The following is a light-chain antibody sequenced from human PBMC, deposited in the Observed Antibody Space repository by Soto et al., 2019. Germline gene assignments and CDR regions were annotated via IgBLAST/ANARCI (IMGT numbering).Light chain of an antibody. J-gene: IGKJ1*01. V-gene: IGKV3-15*01. CDR1: HSVSSK. Sequence: EIVLTQSPGTLSASPGERATLSCRASHSVSSKLAWYQQKPGQAPRLLFYGASTEATGIPARFSGSGSETEFTSSISSLQSEDFAVYYCQQYNNRPGTFGQGTKVEIK. CDR3: QQYNNRPGT. CDR2: GAS.